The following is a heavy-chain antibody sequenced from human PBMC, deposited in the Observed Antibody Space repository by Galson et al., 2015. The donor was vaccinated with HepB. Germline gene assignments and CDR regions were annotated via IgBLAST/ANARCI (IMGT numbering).Heavy chain of an antibody. Sequence: SLRLSCAASGFTFSSYGMHWVRQAPGKGLEWVAVISYDGSNKYYADSVKGRFTISRDNSKNTLYLQMNSLRAEDTAVYYCAKEHSSGCFDYWGQGTLVTVSS. D-gene: IGHD6-19*01. CDR1: GFTFSSYG. CDR2: ISYDGSNK. J-gene: IGHJ4*02. V-gene: IGHV3-30*18. CDR3: AKEHSSGCFDY.